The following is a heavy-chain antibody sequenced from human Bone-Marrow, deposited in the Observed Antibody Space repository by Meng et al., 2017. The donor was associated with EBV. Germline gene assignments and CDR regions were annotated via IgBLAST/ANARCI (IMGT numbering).Heavy chain of an antibody. V-gene: IGHV1-18*01. J-gene: IGHJ4*02. CDR1: GYTFTSYG. D-gene: IGHD2-15*01. CDR2: ISAYNGNT. Sequence: QVQLVQSGAEVKKPGASVKVCCNAYGYTFTSYGISWVRQAPGQGLEWMGWISAYNGNTNYAQKLQGRVTMTTDTSTSTAYMELRSLRSDDTAVYYCARDPPTFKVVDFDYWGQGTLVTVSS. CDR3: ARDPPTFKVVDFDY.